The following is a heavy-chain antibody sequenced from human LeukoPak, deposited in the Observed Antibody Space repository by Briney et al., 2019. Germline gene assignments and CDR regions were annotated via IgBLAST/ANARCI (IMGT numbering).Heavy chain of an antibody. CDR3: AKLLNDYGDYYFDY. CDR2: TSHDGSYK. CDR1: GFTFSRYG. Sequence: GGSLRLSCAAAGFTFSRYGMHWVRQAPGKGLEWVAVTSHDGSYKSYEDSVKGRFTISRDNSRNALFLQMNSLRAEDTAVYYCAKLLNDYGDYYFDYWGQGTLVTVSS. J-gene: IGHJ4*02. D-gene: IGHD4-17*01. V-gene: IGHV3-30*18.